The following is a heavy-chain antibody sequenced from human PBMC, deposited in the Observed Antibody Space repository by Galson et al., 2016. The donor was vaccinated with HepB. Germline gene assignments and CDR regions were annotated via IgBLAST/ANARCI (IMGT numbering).Heavy chain of an antibody. CDR2: MYKSGST. CDR3: ARGRWTAAGTFYFDY. V-gene: IGHV4-59*01. D-gene: IGHD6-13*01. J-gene: IGHJ4*02. Sequence: LSLTCSVSSGGSISGYYWSWIRQPPGKAQEWIGYMYMYKSGSTKYNPSLKSRVTISVDTSKNQFSLKLSSVTAADTAVYFCARGRWTAAGTFYFDYWGQGTMLTVSS. CDR1: SGGSISGYY.